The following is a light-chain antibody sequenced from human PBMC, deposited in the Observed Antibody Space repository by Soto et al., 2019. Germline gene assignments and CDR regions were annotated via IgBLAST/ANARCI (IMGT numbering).Light chain of an antibody. CDR1: SSDVGGYNY. CDR3: SSYTSSSTRV. Sequence: QSVLTQPASVSGSPGQSITISCTGTSSDVGGYNYVSWYQQHPGKATKLMIYEVSNRPSGVSNRFSGSKSGNTASLTISGLQAEDEGDYYCSSYTSSSTRVFGTGTKVTVL. CDR2: EVS. J-gene: IGLJ1*01. V-gene: IGLV2-14*01.